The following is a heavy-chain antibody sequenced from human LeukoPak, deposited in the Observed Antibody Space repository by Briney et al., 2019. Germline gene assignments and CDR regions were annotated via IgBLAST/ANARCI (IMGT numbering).Heavy chain of an antibody. CDR3: ARGGGLDV. D-gene: IGHD3-16*01. CDR2: INQDGSER. Sequence: GGSLRLSCAASQFTFSSYWMSWVRQAPGKGLEWVANINQDGSERYYVDSVKGRFTISRDNAKNSLYLQMSNLRAEDTAVYFCARGGGLDVWGQGATVTVSS. CDR1: QFTFSSYW. V-gene: IGHV3-7*03. J-gene: IGHJ6*02.